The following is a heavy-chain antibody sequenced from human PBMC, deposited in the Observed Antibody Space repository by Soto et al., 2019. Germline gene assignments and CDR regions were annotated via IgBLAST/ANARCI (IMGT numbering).Heavy chain of an antibody. V-gene: IGHV3-49*04. CDR3: ARESEDLTSNFDY. J-gene: IGHJ4*02. CDR1: GFTFGDYA. Sequence: GGSLRLSCTTSGFTFGDYALSWVRQAPGKGLEWVGFIRRNAYGGTTDYAASVKGRFTISRDDSKSIAYLQMNSLRTEDTALYYCARESEDLTSNFDYWGQGTLVTVSS. CDR2: IRRNAYGGTT.